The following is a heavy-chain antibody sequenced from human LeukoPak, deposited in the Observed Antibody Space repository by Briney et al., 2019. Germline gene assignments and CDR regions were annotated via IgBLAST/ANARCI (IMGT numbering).Heavy chain of an antibody. CDR1: GFTFSSYG. V-gene: IGHV3-33*01. CDR2: IWYDGSNK. Sequence: GESLRLSCAASGFTFSSYGMHWVRQAPGKGLEWVAVIWYDGSNKYYADSVKGRFTISRDNSKNTLYLQMNSLRAEDTAVHYCARDPYYYDSSGHYYFDYWGQGTLVTVSS. D-gene: IGHD3-22*01. CDR3: ARDPYYYDSSGHYYFDY. J-gene: IGHJ4*02.